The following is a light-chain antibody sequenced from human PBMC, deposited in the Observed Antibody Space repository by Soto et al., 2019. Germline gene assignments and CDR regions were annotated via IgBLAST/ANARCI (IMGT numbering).Light chain of an antibody. CDR1: SSDVGSYDY. CDR3: SSYAGSNNLV. J-gene: IGLJ3*02. CDR2: EVT. Sequence: QSALTQPPSASGSLGQSVTISCTGTSSDVGSYDYVSWYQQHPGKAPKFIIYEVTKRPSGVPDRFSGSKSGDTASLTVSGLQADDEADYYCSSYAGSNNLVFGGGTQLTVL. V-gene: IGLV2-8*01.